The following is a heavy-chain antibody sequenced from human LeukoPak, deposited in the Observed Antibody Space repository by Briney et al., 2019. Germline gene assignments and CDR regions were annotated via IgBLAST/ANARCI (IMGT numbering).Heavy chain of an antibody. CDR2: IYYSGST. J-gene: IGHJ3*02. V-gene: IGHV4-39*07. CDR1: GGSISSSSYY. D-gene: IGHD3-16*01. CDR3: ARDGGPRPLDAFDI. Sequence: SETLSLTCTVSGGSISSSSYYWGWIRQPPGKGLEWIGSIYYSGSTYSNPSLQSRVTISVDTSKNQFSLKLSSVTAADTAVYYCARDGGPRPLDAFDIRGQGTMVTVSS.